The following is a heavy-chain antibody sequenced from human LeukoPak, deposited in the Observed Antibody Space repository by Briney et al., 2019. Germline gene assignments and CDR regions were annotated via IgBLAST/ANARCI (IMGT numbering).Heavy chain of an antibody. CDR3: ARHGDYYGSGSRY. J-gene: IGHJ4*02. Sequence: SETLSLTCAVYGGSFSGYYWSWIRQPPGKGLEWIGEINHSGSTNYNPSLRSRVTISVDTSKNQFSLKLSSVTAADTAVYYCARHGDYYGSGSRYWGQGTLVTVSS. CDR1: GGSFSGYY. CDR2: INHSGST. D-gene: IGHD3-10*01. V-gene: IGHV4-34*01.